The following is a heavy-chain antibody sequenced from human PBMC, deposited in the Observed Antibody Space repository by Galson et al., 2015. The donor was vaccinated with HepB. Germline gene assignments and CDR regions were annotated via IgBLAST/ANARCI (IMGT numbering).Heavy chain of an antibody. CDR3: VRGSKRLGGLTPADH. Sequence: SVKVSCKASGYTFTDYSLIWVRQAPGQGLEWMGWMSTLNGNTEKQQKVRGRISMTRDTSTSTAYMELSNLRSNDTAVYYCVRGSKRLGGLTPADHWGQGTLVTVSA. V-gene: IGHV1-18*01. CDR2: MSTLNGNT. J-gene: IGHJ4*02. CDR1: GYTFTDYS. D-gene: IGHD6-25*01.